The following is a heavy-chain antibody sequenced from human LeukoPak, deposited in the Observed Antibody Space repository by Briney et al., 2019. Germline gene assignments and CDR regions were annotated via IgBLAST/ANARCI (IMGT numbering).Heavy chain of an antibody. CDR2: IYYSGST. CDR1: GGSISSYY. CDR3: ARQTHHHTDYSTYSSSWYFTDY. J-gene: IGHJ4*02. Sequence: PSETLSLTCTVSGGSISSYYWSWIRQPPGKGLEWIGYIYYSGSTNYNPSLKSRVTISVDTSKNQFSLKLSSVTAADTAVYCCARQTHHHTDYSTYSSSWYFTDYWGQGTLVTVSS. D-gene: IGHD6-13*01. V-gene: IGHV4-59*08.